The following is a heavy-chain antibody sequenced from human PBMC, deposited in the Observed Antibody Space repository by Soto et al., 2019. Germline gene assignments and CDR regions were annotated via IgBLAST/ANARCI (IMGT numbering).Heavy chain of an antibody. D-gene: IGHD2-8*01. V-gene: IGHV3-21*01. J-gene: IGHJ6*02. CDR1: GFTFSSYS. CDR2: ISSSSSYI. CDR3: ARDRCTNGVCRYGMDV. Sequence: GGSLRLSCAASGFTFSSYSMNWVRQAPGKGLEWVSSISSSSSYIYYADSVKGRFTISRDNAKNSLYLQMNSLRAEDTAVYYCARDRCTNGVCRYGMDVWGQGTTVTVSS.